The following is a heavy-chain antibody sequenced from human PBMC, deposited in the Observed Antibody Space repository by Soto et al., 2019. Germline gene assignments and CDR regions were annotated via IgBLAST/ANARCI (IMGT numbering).Heavy chain of an antibody. D-gene: IGHD6-13*01. J-gene: IGHJ6*02. V-gene: IGHV4-30-4*01. CDR3: ARDGRVTNSWSPGDSYHYGLDV. Sequence: QVQLQESGPGLLKPSQTLSLTCTVSGVSITGGDYYWNWRRQAPGKGLEWIGNIFYSGTTSYNPSLESRVTISLDRSKNQFSLKLDSVTAADTAVYYCARDGRVTNSWSPGDSYHYGLDVWGQGTTVTVSS. CDR1: GVSITGGDYY. CDR2: IFYSGTT.